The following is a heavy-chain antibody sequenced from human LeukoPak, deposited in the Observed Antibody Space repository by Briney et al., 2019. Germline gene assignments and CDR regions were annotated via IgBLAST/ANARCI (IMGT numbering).Heavy chain of an antibody. V-gene: IGHV4-61*08. CDR2: IYYSGST. CDR1: GRSISSGGYY. Sequence: SENLSLTCTVSGRSISSGGYYWSWIRQPPGQGLEWIVYIYYSGSTNSNPSLKRRVTISADTSKNQCSLKLSSVTAADTAVYYCARQPTVTTKCYFDYWGQGTLVTVSS. CDR3: ARQPTVTTKCYFDY. J-gene: IGHJ4*02. D-gene: IGHD4-17*01.